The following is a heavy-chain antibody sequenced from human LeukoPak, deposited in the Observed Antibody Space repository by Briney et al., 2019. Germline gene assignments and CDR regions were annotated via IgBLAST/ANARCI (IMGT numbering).Heavy chain of an antibody. V-gene: IGHV1-8*01. CDR3: ARARGYSDYDWGLFDY. J-gene: IGHJ4*02. CDR2: MNPNSGNT. CDR1: GYTFTSYD. D-gene: IGHD5-12*01. Sequence: ASVKVSCKASGYTFTSYDINWVRQATGQGLEWMAWMNPNSGNTGYAQKFQGRVTMTRNTSISTAYMELSSLRSEDTAVYYCARARGYSDYDWGLFDYWGQGTLVTVSS.